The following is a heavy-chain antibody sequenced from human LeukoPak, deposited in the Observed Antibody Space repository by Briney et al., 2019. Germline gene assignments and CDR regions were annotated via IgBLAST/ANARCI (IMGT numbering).Heavy chain of an antibody. CDR1: GFTFSNAW. D-gene: IGHD4-23*01. V-gene: IGHV4-4*02. J-gene: IGHJ4*02. Sequence: GSLRLSCAASGFTFSNAWMSWVRQAPGKGLEWIGEVFHSGSTNYNPSLKSRVTMSADKSKNQFSLNLSSVTAADTAVYYCLHGGNSGDWVFWGQGTLVTVSS. CDR3: LHGGNSGDWVF. CDR2: VFHSGST.